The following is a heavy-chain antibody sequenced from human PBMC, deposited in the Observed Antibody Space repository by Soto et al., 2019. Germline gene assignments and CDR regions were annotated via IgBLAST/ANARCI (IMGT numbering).Heavy chain of an antibody. CDR3: ARADHRNYDEYWFDP. V-gene: IGHV4-31*03. D-gene: IGHD1-7*01. Sequence: SETLSLTCTVSGGSISSGGYYWSWIRQHPGKGLEWIGYIYYSGSTYYNPSLKSRVTISVDTSKNQFSLKLSSVTAADTAVYYCARADHRNYDEYWFDPWGQGTLVTVSS. J-gene: IGHJ5*02. CDR2: IYYSGST. CDR1: GGSISSGGYY.